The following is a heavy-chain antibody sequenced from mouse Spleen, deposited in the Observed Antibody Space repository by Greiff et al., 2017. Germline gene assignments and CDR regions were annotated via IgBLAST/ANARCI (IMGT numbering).Heavy chain of an antibody. CDR1: GFTFSSYA. V-gene: IGHV5-9-3*01. CDR2: ISSGGSYT. CDR3: ARQVYGFDY. J-gene: IGHJ2*01. D-gene: IGHD1-1*02. Sequence: EVKLMESGGGLVKPGGSLKLSCAASGFTFSSYAMSWVRQTPEKRLEWVATISSGGSYTYYPDSVKGRFTISRDNAKNTLYLQMSSLRSEDTAMYYCARQVYGFDYWGQGTTLTVSS.